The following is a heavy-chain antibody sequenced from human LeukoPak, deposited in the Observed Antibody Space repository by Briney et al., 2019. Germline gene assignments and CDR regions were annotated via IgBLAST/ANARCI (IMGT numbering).Heavy chain of an antibody. CDR2: ISGSGGST. Sequence: GGSLRLSCAASRFTFSSYGMSWVRQAPGKGLEWVSAISGSGGSTYYADSVKGRFTISRDNSKNTLYLQMNSLRAEDTAVYYCAKATYYYGSGSLDYWGQGTLVTVSS. V-gene: IGHV3-23*01. D-gene: IGHD3-10*01. J-gene: IGHJ4*02. CDR3: AKATYYYGSGSLDY. CDR1: RFTFSSYG.